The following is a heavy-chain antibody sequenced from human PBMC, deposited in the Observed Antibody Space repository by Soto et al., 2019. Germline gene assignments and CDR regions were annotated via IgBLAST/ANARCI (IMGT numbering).Heavy chain of an antibody. CDR3: AKDRASMIVVVITSSDFDY. CDR1: GFTFSSYA. CDR2: ISGSGGST. D-gene: IGHD3-22*01. J-gene: IGHJ4*02. Sequence: GGSLRLSCAASGFTFSSYAMSWVRQAPGKGLEWVSAISGSGGSTYYADSVKGRFTISRDNSKNTLYLQMNSLRAEDTAVYYCAKDRASMIVVVITSSDFDYWGQGTLVTVSS. V-gene: IGHV3-23*01.